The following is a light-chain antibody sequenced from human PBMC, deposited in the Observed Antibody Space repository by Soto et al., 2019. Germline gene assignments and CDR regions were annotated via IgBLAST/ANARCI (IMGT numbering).Light chain of an antibody. CDR1: QSVSSY. CDR2: DAS. J-gene: IGKJ1*01. Sequence: EIVLTQSPAILSMSPGERATLSCRASQSVSSYFAWYQQKPGQAPRLLIYDASNRATGVPARFSGIGSGTDFTLTISSLEPEDFAVYYCQQRRYWPVTFGQGTKVDIK. CDR3: QQRRYWPVT. V-gene: IGKV3-11*01.